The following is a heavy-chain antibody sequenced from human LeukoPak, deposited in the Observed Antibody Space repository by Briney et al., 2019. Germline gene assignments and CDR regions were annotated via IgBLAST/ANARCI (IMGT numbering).Heavy chain of an antibody. Sequence: PSETLSLTCTVSGGSISSRSYYWGWIRQPPGKGLEWIGSIYYSGSTYYNPSLKSRVTISVDTSKNQFSLKLSSVTAADTAMYYCARVEEALAGTGGGSFQHWGQGTRVTVSA. CDR2: IYYSGST. CDR1: GGSISSRSYY. J-gene: IGHJ1*01. V-gene: IGHV4-39*07. CDR3: ARVEEALAGTGGGSFQH. D-gene: IGHD6-19*01.